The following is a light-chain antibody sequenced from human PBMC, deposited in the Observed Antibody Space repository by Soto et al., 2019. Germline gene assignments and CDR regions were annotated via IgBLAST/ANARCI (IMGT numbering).Light chain of an antibody. CDR3: QHSFNIPYT. J-gene: IGKJ2*01. Sequence: DLQMTQSPSSLSASVGDRVTITCRASQTISTYLNWYQQNPGKAPKLLIYAASNLQSGVPSRFSGSGSGTDFTLTINSLQPEDFATYYCQHSFNIPYTFGQGTKLEIK. V-gene: IGKV1-39*01. CDR2: AAS. CDR1: QTISTY.